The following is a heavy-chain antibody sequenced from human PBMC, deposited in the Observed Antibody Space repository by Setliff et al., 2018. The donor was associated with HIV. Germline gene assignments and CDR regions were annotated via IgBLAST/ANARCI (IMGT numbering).Heavy chain of an antibody. CDR2: IYHRGGT. V-gene: IGHV4-38-2*02. CDR1: GSSISSNSY. Sequence: SETLSLTCSVSGSSISSNSYWWAWIRQPPGKGLEYIGTIYHRGGTFNNPSLKSRVVMSVDTSKNQFSLRLTSVTAADAATYYCARDTGVNVAPDGRGYHTFDFWGRGTMVTVSS. D-gene: IGHD2-8*02. J-gene: IGHJ3*01. CDR3: ARDTGVNVAPDGRGYHTFDF.